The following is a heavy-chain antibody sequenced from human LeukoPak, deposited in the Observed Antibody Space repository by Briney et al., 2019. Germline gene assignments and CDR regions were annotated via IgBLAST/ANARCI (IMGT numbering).Heavy chain of an antibody. D-gene: IGHD6-13*01. Sequence: KPSETLSLTCAVYGGSFSGYYWSWIRQPPGKGLEWIGEINHSGSTNYNPSLKSRVTTSVDTSKNQFSLKLSSVTAADTAVYYCARDREGPYSSRTFDYWGQGTLVTVSS. J-gene: IGHJ4*02. CDR2: INHSGST. CDR1: GGSFSGYY. CDR3: ARDREGPYSSRTFDY. V-gene: IGHV4-34*01.